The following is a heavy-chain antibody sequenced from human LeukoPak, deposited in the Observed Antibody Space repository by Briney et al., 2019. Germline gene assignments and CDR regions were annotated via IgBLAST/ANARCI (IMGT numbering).Heavy chain of an antibody. CDR3: ARGRGTYYYDSSGYYAY. CDR2: INHSGST. D-gene: IGHD3-22*01. J-gene: IGHJ4*02. V-gene: IGHV4-34*01. Sequence: PSETLSLTCAVYGGSFSGYYWSWIRQPPGKGLEWIGEINHSGSTNYNPSLKSRVTISVDTSKNQFSLKLSSVTAADTAAYYCARGRGTYYYDSSGYYAYWGQGTLVTVSS. CDR1: GGSFSGYY.